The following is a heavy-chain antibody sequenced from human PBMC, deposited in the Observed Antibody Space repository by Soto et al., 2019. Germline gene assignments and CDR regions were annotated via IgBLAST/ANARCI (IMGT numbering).Heavy chain of an antibody. CDR2: IYHSGST. Sequence: SETLSLTCAVSGGSISSSNWWSWVRQPPGKGLEWIGEIYHSGSTNYNPSLKSRVTISVDKSKNQFSLKLSSVTAADTAVYYCARDLGPRDYYYYGMDVWGHGTTVTVSS. CDR1: GGSISSSNW. D-gene: IGHD3-3*01. CDR3: ARDLGPRDYYYYGMDV. J-gene: IGHJ6*02. V-gene: IGHV4-4*02.